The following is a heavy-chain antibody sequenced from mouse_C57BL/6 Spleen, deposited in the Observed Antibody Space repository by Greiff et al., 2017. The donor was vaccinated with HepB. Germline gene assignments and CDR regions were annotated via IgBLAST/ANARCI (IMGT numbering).Heavy chain of an antibody. J-gene: IGHJ1*03. D-gene: IGHD2-5*01. V-gene: IGHV1-55*01. CDR1: GYTFTSYW. CDR3: ASTFYSNYEDWYFDV. Sequence: QVTLKESGAELVKPGASVKMSCKASGYTFTSYWITWVKQRPGQGLEWIGDIYPGSGSTNYNEKFKSKATLTVDTSSSTAYMQLSSLTSEDSAVYYCASTFYSNYEDWYFDVWGTGTTVTVSS. CDR2: IYPGSGST.